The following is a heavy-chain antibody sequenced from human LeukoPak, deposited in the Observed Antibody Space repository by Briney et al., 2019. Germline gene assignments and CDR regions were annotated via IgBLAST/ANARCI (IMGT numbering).Heavy chain of an antibody. Sequence: ASVKVSCKASGYTFTGYYMHWVRQAPRQWLEWMGWINPNSGGTNYAQKFQGWVTMTRDTSISTAYMELSRLGSDDTAVYYCARAGLHYYGSGRPTYYFDYWGQGTLVTVSS. CDR2: INPNSGGT. CDR1: GYTFTGYY. D-gene: IGHD3-10*01. V-gene: IGHV1-2*04. CDR3: ARAGLHYYGSGRPTYYFDY. J-gene: IGHJ4*02.